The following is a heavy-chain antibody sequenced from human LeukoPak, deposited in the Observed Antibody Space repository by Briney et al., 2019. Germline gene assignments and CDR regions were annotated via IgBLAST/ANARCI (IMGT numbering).Heavy chain of an antibody. J-gene: IGHJ5*02. CDR3: ARGGYYGSGNDFRFDP. Sequence: SETLSLTCTVSGGSISSYYWSWLRQPPGKGLEWIGYIYYSGSTNYNPSLKSRVTISVDTSKTQFSLKLSSVTPADTAVYYCARGGYYGSGNDFRFDPWGQGTLVTVSS. V-gene: IGHV4-59*01. CDR1: GGSISSYY. D-gene: IGHD3-10*01. CDR2: IYYSGST.